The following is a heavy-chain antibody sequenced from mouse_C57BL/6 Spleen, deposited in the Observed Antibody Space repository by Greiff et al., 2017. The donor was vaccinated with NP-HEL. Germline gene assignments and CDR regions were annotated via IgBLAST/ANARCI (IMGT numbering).Heavy chain of an antibody. Sequence: VQLQESGAELVKPGASVKMSCKASGYTFTSYWITWVKQRPGQGLEWIGDIYPGSGSTNYNEKFKSKATLTVDTSSSTAYMQLSSLTSEDSAVYYCAREGDSSGYGFAYWGQGTLVTVSA. D-gene: IGHD3-2*02. V-gene: IGHV1-55*01. CDR3: AREGDSSGYGFAY. CDR2: IYPGSGST. J-gene: IGHJ3*01. CDR1: GYTFTSYW.